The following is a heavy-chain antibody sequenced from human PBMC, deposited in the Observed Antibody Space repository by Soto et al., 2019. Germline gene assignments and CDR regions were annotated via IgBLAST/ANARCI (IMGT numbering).Heavy chain of an antibody. Sequence: SETLSLTCAVSGYSISSGYYWGWIRQPPGKGLEWIGSIYHGGSTYYNPSLKSRVTISVDTSKNQFSLKLSSVTAADTAVYYCANQYSYGLFDYWGQGTLVTFSS. J-gene: IGHJ4*01. V-gene: IGHV4-38-2*01. CDR1: GYSISSGYY. CDR2: IYHGGST. D-gene: IGHD5-18*01. CDR3: ANQYSYGLFDY.